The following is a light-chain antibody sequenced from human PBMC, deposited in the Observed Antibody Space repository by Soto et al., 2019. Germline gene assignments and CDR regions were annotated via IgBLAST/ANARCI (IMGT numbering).Light chain of an antibody. J-gene: IGKJ1*01. CDR3: QQYGSSPRT. CDR1: RGVAASY. V-gene: IGKV3-20*01. CDR2: GAS. Sequence: EIVLTQSPGTLSLSPGERATLSSRPGRGVAASYLAWYQKKPGQPPGLLIYGASSRATGIPDRFSGSGSGTDFTLTISRLEPEDFAVYYCQQYGSSPRTFGQGTKVEIK.